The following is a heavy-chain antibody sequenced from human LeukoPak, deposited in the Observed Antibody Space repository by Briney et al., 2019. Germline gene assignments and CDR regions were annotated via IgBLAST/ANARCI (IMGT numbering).Heavy chain of an antibody. J-gene: IGHJ4*02. CDR3: ARVESIAAAGYFDY. D-gene: IGHD6-13*01. V-gene: IGHV1-2*02. CDR2: INPNSGGT. CDR1: GYTFTVYY. Sequence: ASVKVSCKASGYTFTVYYMHWVRQAPGQGLGWMGWINPNSGGTNYAQKFQGRVTMTRDTSISTAYMELSRLRSDDTAVYYCARVESIAAAGYFDYWGQGTLVTVSS.